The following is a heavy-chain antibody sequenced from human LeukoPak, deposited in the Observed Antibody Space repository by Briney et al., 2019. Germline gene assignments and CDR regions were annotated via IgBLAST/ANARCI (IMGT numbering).Heavy chain of an antibody. CDR3: AKDAHWSADH. D-gene: IGHD3-3*01. CDR2: IRCDENYK. J-gene: IGHJ5*02. Sequence: GGSLRLSCTASGFTFSSYGMHWVRQAPGKGLEWVAHIRCDENYKHYADSVKGRFTISRDNSKNTVYVQMNSLRPEDTAVYYCAKDAHWSADHWGQGTLVTVSS. V-gene: IGHV3-30*02. CDR1: GFTFSSYG.